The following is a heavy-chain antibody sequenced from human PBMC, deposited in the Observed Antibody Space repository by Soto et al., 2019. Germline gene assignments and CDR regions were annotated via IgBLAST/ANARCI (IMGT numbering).Heavy chain of an antibody. CDR1: GYTFTSYD. V-gene: IGHV1-8*01. CDR3: ARGRRRPSRSNYYYMDV. Sequence: QVQLVQSGAEVKKPGASVKVSCKASGYTFTSYDINWVRQATGQGLEWMGWMNPNRGNTGHAQKFQGRSTITRNTTISTAYIELSSLRSEDTAVYYCARGRRRPSRSNYYYMDVWGKGTTVTVSS. J-gene: IGHJ6*03. CDR2: MNPNRGNT.